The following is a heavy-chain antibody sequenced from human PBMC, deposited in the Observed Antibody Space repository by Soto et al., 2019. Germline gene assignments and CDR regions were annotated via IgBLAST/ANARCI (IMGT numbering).Heavy chain of an antibody. Sequence: EVQLVESGGGLVKPGGSLRLSCAGSGFTFSNVWMNWVRQAPGKGLEWVGRIKSETDGGTIDSAAPVKGRFTISRDDSNTTLYLQMNSLKTEDTATYYCTPLALKYNSDWYPLSDWGQGTRVTVSS. CDR2: IKSETDGGTI. CDR1: GFTFSNVW. J-gene: IGHJ4*02. D-gene: IGHD6-19*01. CDR3: TPLALKYNSDWYPLSD. V-gene: IGHV3-15*07.